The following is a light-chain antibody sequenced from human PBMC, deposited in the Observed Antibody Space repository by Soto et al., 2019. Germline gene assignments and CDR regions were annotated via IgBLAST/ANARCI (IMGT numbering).Light chain of an antibody. Sequence: EVVLTQSPGTLSLSPGERATLSCRASQSVSNNYFAWYQQKPGPAPRLLIFGSSDRATGIPDRFSGSGSGTDFALTISRLAPEDFAVYYCQQSGSSPPYTFGQGTKLEIK. CDR3: QQSGSSPPYT. CDR1: QSVSNNY. J-gene: IGKJ2*01. V-gene: IGKV3-20*01. CDR2: GSS.